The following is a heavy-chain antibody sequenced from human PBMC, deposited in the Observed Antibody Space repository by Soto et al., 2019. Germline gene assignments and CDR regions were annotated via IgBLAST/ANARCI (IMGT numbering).Heavy chain of an antibody. CDR2: INPNSGGT. CDR3: ARSGLTAPNWFDP. CDR1: GYTFTGYY. J-gene: IGHJ5*02. V-gene: IGHV1-2*04. Sequence: ASVKVSCKASGYTFTGYYMHWVRQAPGQGLEWMGWINPNSGGTNYAQKFQGWVTMTRDTSISTAYMELSRLRSDDTAVYYCARSGLTAPNWFDPWGQGTLVTVS. D-gene: IGHD3-10*01.